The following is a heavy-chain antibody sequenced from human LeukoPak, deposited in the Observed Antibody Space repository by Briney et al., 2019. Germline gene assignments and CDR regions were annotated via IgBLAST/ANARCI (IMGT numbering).Heavy chain of an antibody. Sequence: GGSLRLSCAASGFTFSSYAMSWVRQAPGKGLEWVSAISGSGGSTYYADSVRGRFTISRDNSKNTLYLQMNSLRAEDTAVYYCAKGSLLWFGELLSQIDYWGQGTLVTVSS. CDR2: ISGSGGST. D-gene: IGHD3-10*01. V-gene: IGHV3-23*01. J-gene: IGHJ4*02. CDR3: AKGSLLWFGELLSQIDY. CDR1: GFTFSSYA.